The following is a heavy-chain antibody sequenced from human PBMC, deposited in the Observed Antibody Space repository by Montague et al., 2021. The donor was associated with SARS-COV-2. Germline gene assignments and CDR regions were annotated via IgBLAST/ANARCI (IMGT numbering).Heavy chain of an antibody. CDR1: GDRVSSNIAT. Sequence: CAISGDRVSSNIATRNWIRQSPSRGLAWLGRAYYRSKWYNDYEESVKSRITTDPDTSKHQFSLHLNSVTPEDTAVYYCARIPVGSKYYFDFWGQGTLVTVSS. J-gene: IGHJ4*02. CDR3: ARIPVGSKYYFDF. CDR2: AYYRSKWYN. D-gene: IGHD2-2*01. V-gene: IGHV6-1*01.